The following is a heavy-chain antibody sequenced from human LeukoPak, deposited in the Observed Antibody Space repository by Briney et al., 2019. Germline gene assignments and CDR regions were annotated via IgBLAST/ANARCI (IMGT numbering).Heavy chain of an antibody. J-gene: IGHJ5*02. CDR2: INHSGST. D-gene: IGHD4-23*01. V-gene: IGHV4-34*01. CDR1: GGSFSGYY. CDR3: ARGRENTPDYGGNSGTNWFDP. Sequence: SETLSLTCAVYGGSFSGYYWSWIRQPPGKGLEWIGEINHSGSTNYNPSLKSRVTISVDTSKNQFSLKLSSVTAADTAVYYCARGRENTPDYGGNSGTNWFDPWGQGTLVTVSS.